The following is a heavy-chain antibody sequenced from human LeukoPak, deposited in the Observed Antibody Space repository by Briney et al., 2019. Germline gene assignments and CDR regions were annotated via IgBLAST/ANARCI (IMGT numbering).Heavy chain of an antibody. V-gene: IGHV4-31*03. D-gene: IGHD4-17*01. CDR3: ARDGGTVTHFDY. CDR2: IYYNGNT. CDR1: GGSISSSGYY. J-gene: IGHJ4*02. Sequence: SQTLSLTCTVSGGSISSSGYYWSWIRQRPGKGLEWVGYIYYNGNTYYNPSLKRRIAFSVDTSDNQFSLRLTSVTAADTAVYYCARDGGTVTHFDYWGQGTLVTVSS.